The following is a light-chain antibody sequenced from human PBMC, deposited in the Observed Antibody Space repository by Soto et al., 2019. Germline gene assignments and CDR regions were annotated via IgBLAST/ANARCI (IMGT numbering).Light chain of an antibody. CDR2: DVS. Sequence: QSALTQPRSVSGSPGQSVTISCTGTSSDVGGYNYVSWYQQQPGKAPKLMIYDVSKRPSGVPDRFFGSKSGNTASLTISGLQAEDEADYYCCSYAGDYTLVFGGGTKVTVL. V-gene: IGLV2-11*01. CDR3: CSYAGDYTLV. J-gene: IGLJ3*02. CDR1: SSDVGGYNY.